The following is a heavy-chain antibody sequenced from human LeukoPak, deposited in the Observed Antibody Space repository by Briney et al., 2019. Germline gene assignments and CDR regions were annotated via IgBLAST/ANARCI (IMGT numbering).Heavy chain of an antibody. J-gene: IGHJ5*02. CDR2: IKGDGSEM. CDR3: ARDDDGLNWFDP. CDR1: GFSSTTYW. Sequence: GGSLRLSCAASGFSSTTYWMSWVRQAPGKGLEWVASIKGDGSEMYYVDSVMGRFTISTDDAKNSVFLQMDSLRADDTGIYYCARDDDGLNWFDPWGQGTLVAVSS. V-gene: IGHV3-7*01.